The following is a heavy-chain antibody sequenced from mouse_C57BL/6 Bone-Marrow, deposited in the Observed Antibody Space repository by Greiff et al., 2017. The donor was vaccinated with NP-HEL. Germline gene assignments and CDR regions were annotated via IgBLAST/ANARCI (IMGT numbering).Heavy chain of an antibody. CDR1: GYAFSSSW. J-gene: IGHJ2*01. V-gene: IGHV1-82*01. CDR2: IYPGDGDT. Sequence: VQLKESGPELVKPGASVKISCKASGYAFSSSWMNWVKQRPGKGLEWIGRIYPGDGDTNYNGKFQGKATLTADKSSSTAYMQLSSLTSEDSAVYFCAKTAQATNFDYWGQGTTLTVSS. D-gene: IGHD3-2*02. CDR3: AKTAQATNFDY.